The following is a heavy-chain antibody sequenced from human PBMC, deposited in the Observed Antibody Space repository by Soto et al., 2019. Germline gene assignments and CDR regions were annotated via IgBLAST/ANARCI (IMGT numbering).Heavy chain of an antibody. CDR1: GYSFTSYW. V-gene: IGHV5-51*01. CDR3: ARQGLRYFDWLLFSYFDY. J-gene: IGHJ4*02. Sequence: GESLKISCKGSGYSFTSYWIGWVRQMPGKGLEWMGIIYPGDSDTRYSPSFQGQVTISADKSISTAYLQWSSLKASDTAMYYCARQGLRYFDWLLFSYFDYWGQGTLVTVSS. CDR2: IYPGDSDT. D-gene: IGHD3-9*01.